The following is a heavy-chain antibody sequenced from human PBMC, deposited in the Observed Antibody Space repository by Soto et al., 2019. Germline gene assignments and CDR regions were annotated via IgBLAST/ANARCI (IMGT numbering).Heavy chain of an antibody. V-gene: IGHV3-30*18. CDR3: AKDRYTYGSGSYSDGMDV. CDR2: ISYDGSNK. D-gene: IGHD3-10*01. J-gene: IGHJ6*02. CDR1: GFTFSSYG. Sequence: GSLRLSCAASGFTFSSYGMHWVRQAPGKGLEWVAVISYDGSNKYYADSVKGRFTISRDNSKNTLYLQMNSLRAEDTAVYYCAKDRYTYGSGSYSDGMDVWGQGTTVTVSS.